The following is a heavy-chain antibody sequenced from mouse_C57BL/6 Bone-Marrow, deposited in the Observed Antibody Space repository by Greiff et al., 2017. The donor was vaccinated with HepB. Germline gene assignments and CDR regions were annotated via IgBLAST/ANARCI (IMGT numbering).Heavy chain of an antibody. CDR2: IDPSDSYT. D-gene: IGHD1-1*01. CDR3: ARPGSSDWFAY. V-gene: IGHV1-59*01. CDR1: GYTFTSYW. J-gene: IGHJ3*01. Sequence: VQLQQPGAELVRPGTSVKLSCKASGYTFTSYWMHWVKQRPGQGLEWIGAIDPSDSYTNYNQKFKGKATLTVDTSSSTAYMQLSSLTSEDSAVYYCARPGSSDWFAYWGQGTLVTVSA.